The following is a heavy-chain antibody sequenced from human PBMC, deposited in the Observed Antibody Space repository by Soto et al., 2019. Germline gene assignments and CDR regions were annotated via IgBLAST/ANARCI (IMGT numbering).Heavy chain of an antibody. D-gene: IGHD3-10*01. CDR2: IYYSGST. J-gene: IGHJ3*02. CDR3: ASPPTMDHDAFDI. CDR1: GGSISSGDYY. V-gene: IGHV4-30-4*01. Sequence: QVQLQESGPGLVKPSQTLSLTCTVSGGSISSGDYYWSWIRQPPGKGLEWIGYIYYSGSTYYNPSLTSRVTTSVDTSKNQFSLKLSSVTAADTAVYFCASPPTMDHDAFDIWGQGTMVTVSS.